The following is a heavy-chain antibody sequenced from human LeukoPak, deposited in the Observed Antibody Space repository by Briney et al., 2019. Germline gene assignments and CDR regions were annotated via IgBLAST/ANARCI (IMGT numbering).Heavy chain of an antibody. CDR3: ARAYYYGSGSPYNWFDP. CDR2: ISYDGSNK. Sequence: GGSLRLSCAASGFTFSSYGMHWVRQAPGKGLEWVAVISYDGSNKYYADSVKGRFTISRDNSKNTLYLQMNSLRAEDTAVYYCARAYYYGSGSPYNWFDPWGQGTLVTVSS. CDR1: GFTFSSYG. V-gene: IGHV3-30*03. D-gene: IGHD3-10*01. J-gene: IGHJ5*02.